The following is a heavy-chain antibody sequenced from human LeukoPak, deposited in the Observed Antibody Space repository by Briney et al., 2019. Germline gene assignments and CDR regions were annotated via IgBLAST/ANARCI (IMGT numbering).Heavy chain of an antibody. D-gene: IGHD3-10*01. CDR3: ARYYGSGSYIDY. V-gene: IGHV4-61*02. J-gene: IGHJ4*02. CDR1: GGSISSGSYY. CDR2: IYTSGST. Sequence: SETLSLTCTVSGGSISSGSYYWSWIRQPAGTGLEWIGRIYTSGSTNYNPSLKSRVTISVDTSKNQFSLKLSSVTAADTAVYYCARYYGSGSYIDYWGQGTLVTVSS.